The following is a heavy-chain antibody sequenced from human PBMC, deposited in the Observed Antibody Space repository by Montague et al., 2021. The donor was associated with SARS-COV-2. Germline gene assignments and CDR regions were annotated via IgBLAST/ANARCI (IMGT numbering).Heavy chain of an antibody. CDR1: GGSISSNLYY. J-gene: IGHJ2*01. CDR2: ISYTGST. V-gene: IGHV4-39*01. D-gene: IGHD4-23*01. Sequence: SETLSLTCTVSGGSISSNLYYWGWIRQTPGKALEWIGDISYTGSTYYXPSLKSRVTVAVDTSTNQFSLRLSSLTAADTAMYYCARQVDPCGGNCRIWYFDLWGRGTLVTVSS. CDR3: ARQVDPCGGNCRIWYFDL.